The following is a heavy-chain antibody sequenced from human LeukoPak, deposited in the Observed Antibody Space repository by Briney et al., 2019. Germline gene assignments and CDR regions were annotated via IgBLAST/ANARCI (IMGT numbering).Heavy chain of an antibody. Sequence: PGGSLRLSCAASGFTFSSYGMHWVRQAPGKGLEWLAVISYDGSNKYYADSVKGRFTISRDNSKNTLYLQMNSLRAEDTALYYCAAHRYSGIYPYYFDYWGQGAPVTVSS. CDR1: GFTFSSYG. CDR2: ISYDGSNK. J-gene: IGHJ4*02. V-gene: IGHV3-30*03. CDR3: AAHRYSGIYPYYFDY. D-gene: IGHD1-26*01.